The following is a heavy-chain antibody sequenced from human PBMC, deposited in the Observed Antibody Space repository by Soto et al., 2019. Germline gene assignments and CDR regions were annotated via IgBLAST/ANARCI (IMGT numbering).Heavy chain of an antibody. CDR3: AKGPLPDIVVVVAADY. CDR2: ISGSGGST. Sequence: PWRSLRLSCAASGFTFSSYAMSWVRQAPGKGLEWVSAISGSGGSTYYADSVKGRFTISRDNSKNTLYLQMNSLRAEDTAVHYCAKGPLPDIVVVVAADYWGQGTLVTAPQ. CDR1: GFTFSSYA. D-gene: IGHD2-15*01. J-gene: IGHJ4*02. V-gene: IGHV3-23*01.